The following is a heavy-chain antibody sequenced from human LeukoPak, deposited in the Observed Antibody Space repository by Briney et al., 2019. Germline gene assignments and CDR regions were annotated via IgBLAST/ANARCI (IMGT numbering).Heavy chain of an antibody. D-gene: IGHD3-10*01. V-gene: IGHV3-23*01. CDR1: GFTSSSYG. CDR2: ISGSGAST. Sequence: GGSLRLSCAASGFTSSSYGMSWVRQAPGKGLEWVSSISGSGASTYYADSVKGRFTISRDNSKNTVYLQMNSLRAEDTAVYYCAKDMVRGVIIANYFDYWGQGTLVTVSS. CDR3: AKDMVRGVIIANYFDY. J-gene: IGHJ4*02.